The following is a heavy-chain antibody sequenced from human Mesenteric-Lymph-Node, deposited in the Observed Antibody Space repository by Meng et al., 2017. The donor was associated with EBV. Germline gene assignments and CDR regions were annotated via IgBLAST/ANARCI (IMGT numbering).Heavy chain of an antibody. CDR2: INPNSGVA. J-gene: IGHJ4*02. Sequence: QVHLVQSGGEVKKPGASVKVSCKASGYTFTGYFIHWVRQAPGQGPEWMGRINPNSGVATYAQQFQGRVTMTRDTSINTVYMELSSLRSDATAVYYCATLPAASTPHFSAWGQGTLVTVSS. CDR3: ATLPAASTPHFSA. V-gene: IGHV1-2*06. CDR1: GYTFTGYF. D-gene: IGHD2-2*01.